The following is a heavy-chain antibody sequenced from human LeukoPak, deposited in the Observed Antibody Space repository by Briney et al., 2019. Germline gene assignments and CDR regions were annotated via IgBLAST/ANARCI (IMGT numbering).Heavy chain of an antibody. D-gene: IGHD1-26*01. Sequence: GESLKISCKGSGYSFTTYWIAWVRQMPGKGLEWMGIIYPGDSDTRYSPSFQGQVTISTDKSINTAYLQWSSLKASDTAMYYCARGSIVGATKNYFDYWGQGTLATVSS. CDR2: IYPGDSDT. CDR3: ARGSIVGATKNYFDY. CDR1: GYSFTTYW. J-gene: IGHJ4*02. V-gene: IGHV5-51*01.